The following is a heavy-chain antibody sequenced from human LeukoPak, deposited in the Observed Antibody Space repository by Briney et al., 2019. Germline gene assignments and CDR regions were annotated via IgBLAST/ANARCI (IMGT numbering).Heavy chain of an antibody. J-gene: IGHJ5*02. V-gene: IGHV4-34*01. CDR2: INHSGST. CDR3: AKSLYGSGSYYNWFDP. Sequence: PSETLSLTCAVYGGSFSGYYWSWIRQPPGKGLEWIGEINHSGSTNYNPSLKSRVTISLDTSKNQFSPKLSSVTAADTAVYYCAKSLYGSGSYYNWFDPWGQGTLVTVSS. D-gene: IGHD3-10*01. CDR1: GGSFSGYY.